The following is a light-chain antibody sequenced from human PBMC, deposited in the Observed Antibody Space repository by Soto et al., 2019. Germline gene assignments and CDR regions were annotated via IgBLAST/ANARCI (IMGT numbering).Light chain of an antibody. CDR2: EVS. CDR1: SSDVGSYNL. CDR3: CSYAGTSTHTV. Sequence: QSALTQPASVSGSPGQSITISCTGTSSDVGSYNLVSWYQQHPGKAPKLMISEVSKRPSGISHRFSGSKSGSTASLTISGLQAEDEADYYCCSYAGTSTHTVFGGGTQLTV. V-gene: IGLV2-23*02. J-gene: IGLJ7*01.